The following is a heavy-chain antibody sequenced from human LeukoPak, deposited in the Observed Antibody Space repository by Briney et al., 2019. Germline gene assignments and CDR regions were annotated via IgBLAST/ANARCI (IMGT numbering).Heavy chain of an antibody. J-gene: IGHJ4*02. V-gene: IGHV3-30*04. CDR3: ARAQTMGIAAAGTWWVY. Sequence: GGSLRLSCAASGFTFSSYAMHWVRQAPGKGLEWVAVISYDGSNKYYADSVKGRFTISRDNSKNTLYLQMNSLRAEDTAVYYCARAQTMGIAAAGTWWVYWGQGTLVTVPS. D-gene: IGHD6-13*01. CDR1: GFTFSSYA. CDR2: ISYDGSNK.